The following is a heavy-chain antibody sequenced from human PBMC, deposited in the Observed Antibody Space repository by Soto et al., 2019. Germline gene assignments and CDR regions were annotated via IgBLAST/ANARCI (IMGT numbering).Heavy chain of an antibody. CDR1: DGAITSPAHY. D-gene: IGHD4-17*01. J-gene: IGHJ4*02. CDR2: IFYSGTT. CDR3: ARVQTTVTTYFFDY. V-gene: IGHV4-31*03. Sequence: QVQLQESGPGLVKPSQTLSLTCTVSDGAITSPAHYWSWIRQHPGKGLEWIAYIFYSGTTYYSPSLKSRTTIAIDTSKNQFSLKLSSVTDADTAVYYCARVQTTVTTYFFDYWGQGTLVTVSS.